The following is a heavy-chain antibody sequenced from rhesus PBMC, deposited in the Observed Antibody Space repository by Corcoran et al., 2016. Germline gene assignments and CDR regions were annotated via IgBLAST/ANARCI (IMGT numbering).Heavy chain of an antibody. CDR2: IGGSSGST. CDR3: ARKSPATYFDY. J-gene: IGHJ4*01. CDR1: GGSISGYW. Sequence: QVQLQETGPGLVKPSETLSLTCAVSGGSISGYWWGWILPPPGKGLECVGYIGGSSGSTDYNPSLKSRVTISTDTAKNQFSLKLSSVTAADTAVYYCARKSPATYFDYWGQGVLVTVSS. V-gene: IGHV4-165*01.